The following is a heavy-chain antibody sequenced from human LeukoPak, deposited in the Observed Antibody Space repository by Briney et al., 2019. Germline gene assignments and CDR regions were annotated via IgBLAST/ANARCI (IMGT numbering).Heavy chain of an antibody. Sequence: GGSLRLSCAASGFTFSDHYMDWVRQAPGKGLEWVGRTRNKANSYTTEYAASVKGRFTISRDDSKNSLYLQMNSLKTEDRAVYYCARVTSNSALAGYYYYYYMDVWGEGTTVTASS. V-gene: IGHV3-72*01. CDR3: ARVTSNSALAGYYYYYYMDV. CDR1: GFTFSDHY. J-gene: IGHJ6*03. D-gene: IGHD4-11*01. CDR2: TRNKANSYTT.